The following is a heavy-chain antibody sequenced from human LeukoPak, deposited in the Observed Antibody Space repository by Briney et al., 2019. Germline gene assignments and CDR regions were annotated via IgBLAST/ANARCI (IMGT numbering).Heavy chain of an antibody. V-gene: IGHV4-39*01. CDR3: TSGYFVHTFDY. J-gene: IGHJ4*02. CDR2: IYFTGNT. D-gene: IGHD5-18*01. CDR1: GGSIRSSSYY. Sequence: KTSETLSLTCTVSGGSIRSSSYYWGWIRQPPGKGLEWIGTIYFTGNTYYNPSLKTQVTISVDTSKDQFSLKLSSVTAADTAIYFCTSGYFVHTFDYWGQGALVTVSS.